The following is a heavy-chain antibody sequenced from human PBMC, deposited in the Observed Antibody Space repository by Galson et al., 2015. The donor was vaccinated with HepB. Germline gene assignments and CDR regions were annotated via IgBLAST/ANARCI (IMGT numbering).Heavy chain of an antibody. CDR1: GFTFSDYW. J-gene: IGHJ4*02. CDR2: INQDGSDI. CDR3: ARFRYGLGYFDY. Sequence: SLRLSCAASGFTFSDYWMGWVRQAPGKGLEWVANINQDGSDIYYVDSVEGRFTISRDNARDSLHLQMNSLRAEDAAVYYCARFRYGLGYFDYWGQGTLVTVSS. V-gene: IGHV3-7*03. D-gene: IGHD3-10*01.